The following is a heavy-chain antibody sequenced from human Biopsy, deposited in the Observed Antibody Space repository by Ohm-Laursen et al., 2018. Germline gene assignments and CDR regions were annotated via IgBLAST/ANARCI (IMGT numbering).Heavy chain of an antibody. D-gene: IGHD2-2*01. CDR2: ISYTGGI. CDR1: GGSISGYH. V-gene: IGHV4-59*01. J-gene: IGHJ4*02. CDR3: ARMPHFDY. Sequence: TLSRTWAVSGGSISGYHWSWIRKSPGKGLEWLAYISYTGGITSNPSLNGRATMSLDTSKNQFSLRLIYVTAADTAVYYCARMPHFDYWGQGILVTVSS.